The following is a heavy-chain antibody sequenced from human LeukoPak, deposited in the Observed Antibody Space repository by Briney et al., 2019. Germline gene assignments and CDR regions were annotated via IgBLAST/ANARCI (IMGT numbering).Heavy chain of an antibody. Sequence: SETLSLTCTVSGGSISSYYWSWIRQPPGKGLEWIGEINHSGSTNYNPSLKSRVTISVDTSKNQFSLKLSSVTAADTAVYYCARGRVRGYSYGYSRTYYMDVWGKGTTVTVSS. CDR2: INHSGST. CDR3: ARGRVRGYSYGYSRTYYMDV. J-gene: IGHJ6*03. V-gene: IGHV4-34*01. CDR1: GGSISSYY. D-gene: IGHD5-18*01.